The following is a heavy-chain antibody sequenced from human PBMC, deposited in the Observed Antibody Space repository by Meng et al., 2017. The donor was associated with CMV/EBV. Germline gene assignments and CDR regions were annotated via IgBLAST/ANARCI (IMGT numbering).Heavy chain of an antibody. CDR2: IIPILGIA. J-gene: IGHJ4*02. CDR3: ARVQTGDYSYYFDY. D-gene: IGHD7-27*01. V-gene: IGHV1-69*10. CDR1: GGTFSSYA. Sequence: SVKVSCKASGGTFSSYAISCVRQAPGQGLEWMGGIIPILGIANYAQKFQGRVTITADKSTSTAYMELSSLRSEDTAVYYCARVQTGDYSYYFDYWGQGTLVTVSS.